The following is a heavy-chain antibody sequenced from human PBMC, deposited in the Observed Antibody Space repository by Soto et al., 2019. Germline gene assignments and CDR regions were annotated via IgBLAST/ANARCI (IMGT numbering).Heavy chain of an antibody. V-gene: IGHV1-18*04. J-gene: IGHJ5*02. CDR1: GYTFTSYG. D-gene: IGHD2-21*01. CDR3: ARLRIATNNYKWFDP. CDR2: ISTYNSNT. Sequence: ASVKVSCKTSGYTFTSYGISWVRQAPGQGLEWMGWISTYNSNTNYAQKFQGRATMTTDTSTTTAYMELRSLKSDDTAVYYCARLRIATNNYKWFDPWGQGTLVTVSS.